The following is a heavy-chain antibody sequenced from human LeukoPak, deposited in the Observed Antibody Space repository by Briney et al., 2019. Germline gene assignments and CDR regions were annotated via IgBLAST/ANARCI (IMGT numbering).Heavy chain of an antibody. Sequence: SETLSLTCTVSGGSISSSSYYWGWIRQPPGKGLEWIGSIYYSGSTYYNPSLKSRVTISVDTSKNQFSLKLSSVTAADTAVYYCARGALRGSDYWGQGTLVTVSS. CDR1: GGSISSSSYY. V-gene: IGHV4-39*07. CDR3: ARGALRGSDY. J-gene: IGHJ4*02. CDR2: IYYSGST. D-gene: IGHD3-10*01.